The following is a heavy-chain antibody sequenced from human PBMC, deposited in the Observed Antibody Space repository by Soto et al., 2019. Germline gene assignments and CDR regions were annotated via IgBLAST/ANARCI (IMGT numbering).Heavy chain of an antibody. CDR3: TTTWELLLYFDN. D-gene: IGHD2-15*01. V-gene: IGHV3-15*01. CDR1: GFIFSNAW. Sequence: EVRLVESGGGLVKPGGSLRLSCAASGFIFSNAWMTWVRQAPGKGLEWVGRIKSKRDGGTTDYAASVKGRFTISRDDSKNTLYLQMNSLKIEDTAVYYCTTTWELLLYFDNWGQGTLVTVSS. CDR2: IKSKRDGGTT. J-gene: IGHJ4*02.